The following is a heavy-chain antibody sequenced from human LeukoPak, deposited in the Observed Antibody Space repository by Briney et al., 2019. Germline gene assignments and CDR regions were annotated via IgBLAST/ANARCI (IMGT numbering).Heavy chain of an antibody. V-gene: IGHV3-20*04. CDR1: GFTFDDYG. J-gene: IGHJ4*02. CDR3: ARVPSVVVPGRDEYYFDY. D-gene: IGHD2-2*01. CDR2: INWNGGST. Sequence: GGSLRLSCAASGFTFDDYGMSWVHQAPGKGLEWVSGINWNGGSTGYADSVKGRFTISRDNAKNSLYLQMNSLRAEDTALYYCARVPSVVVPGRDEYYFDYWGQGTLVTVSS.